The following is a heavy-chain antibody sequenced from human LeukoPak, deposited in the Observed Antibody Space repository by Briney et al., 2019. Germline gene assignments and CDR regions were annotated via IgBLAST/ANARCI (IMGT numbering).Heavy chain of an antibody. CDR2: ISSSGSTI. J-gene: IGHJ4*02. V-gene: IGHV3-11*01. D-gene: IGHD3-9*01. CDR3: ARFPYDILTGYYAFDY. CDR1: GFTFSDYY. Sequence: GGSLRLSCVASGFTFSDYYMSWIRQAPGKGLEWVSYISSSGSTIYYADSVKGRFTISRDNAKNSLYLQMNSLRAEDTAVYYCARFPYDILTGYYAFDYWGQGTLVTVST.